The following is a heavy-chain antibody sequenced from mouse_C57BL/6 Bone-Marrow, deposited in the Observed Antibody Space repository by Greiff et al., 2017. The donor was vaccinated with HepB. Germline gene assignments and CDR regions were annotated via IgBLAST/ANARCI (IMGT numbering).Heavy chain of an antibody. D-gene: IGHD1-1*01. CDR1: GYTFTSYW. CDR3: ARWDYGSREGDFDY. V-gene: IGHV1-64*01. Sequence: QVQLQQPGAELVKPGASVKLSCKASGYTFTSYWMHWVKQRPGQGLEWIGMIHPNSGSTNYNEKFKSKATLTVDKSSSTAYMQLSSLTSEDSAVYYCARWDYGSREGDFDYWGQGTTLTVSS. J-gene: IGHJ2*01. CDR2: IHPNSGST.